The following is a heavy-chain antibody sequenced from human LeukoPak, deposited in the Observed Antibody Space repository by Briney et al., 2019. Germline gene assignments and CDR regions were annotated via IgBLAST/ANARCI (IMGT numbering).Heavy chain of an antibody. J-gene: IGHJ3*02. D-gene: IGHD2-21*02. V-gene: IGHV1-2*02. CDR2: INPNSGGT. CDR1: GYTFTGYY. Sequence: GASVKVSCKASGYTFTGYYMHWVRQAPGQGLEWMGWINPNSGGTNYAPTFQGRVTMTRDTSISTAYMELSRLTSDDTTIYYCATTLHIVVVTWHAFDIWGQGTMVTVSS. CDR3: ATTLHIVVVTWHAFDI.